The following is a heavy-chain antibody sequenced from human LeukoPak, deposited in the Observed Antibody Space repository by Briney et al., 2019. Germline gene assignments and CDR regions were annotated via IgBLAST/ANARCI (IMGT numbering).Heavy chain of an antibody. J-gene: IGHJ4*02. V-gene: IGHV1-2*06. CDR3: ARGQLQRKFDL. CDR2: TNPSSGGT. D-gene: IGHD2-2*01. CDR1: GYTFTTYY. Sequence: ASVKVSCKTSGYTFTTYYIHWVRQAPGQGLEWMGRTNPSSGGTNYPQKFQGRVTMTRDTSITTAYMELSSLTADDTAVYYCARGQLQRKFDLWGQGTLVTFSS.